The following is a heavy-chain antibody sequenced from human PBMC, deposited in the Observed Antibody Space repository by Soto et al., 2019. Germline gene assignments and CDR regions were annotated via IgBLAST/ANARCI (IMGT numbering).Heavy chain of an antibody. CDR1: GFSLSNARMG. CDR2: IFSNDEK. J-gene: IGHJ6*02. Sequence: SGPTLVNPTETLTLTCTVSGFSLSNARMGVSWIRKPQGKPLEWLAHIFSNDEKSYSTSLKSRLTISKDTSKSQVVLTMTNMDPVDTATYYCARALYYYDSSGYYYYGMDVWGQGTTVTVSS. CDR3: ARALYYYDSSGYYYYGMDV. D-gene: IGHD3-22*01. V-gene: IGHV2-26*01.